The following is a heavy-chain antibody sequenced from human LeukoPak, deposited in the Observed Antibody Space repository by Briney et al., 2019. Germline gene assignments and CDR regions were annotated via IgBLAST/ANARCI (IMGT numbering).Heavy chain of an antibody. CDR2: INHSGST. CDR3: ARRPGGSGIGLYHWFDP. D-gene: IGHD3-10*01. CDR1: GGSFSGYY. V-gene: IGHV4-34*01. J-gene: IGHJ5*02. Sequence: SETLSLTCAAYGGSFSGYYWSWIRQPPGKGLEWIGEINHSGSTNYNPSLKSRVTISVDTSKNQFSLKLSSVTAADTAVYYCARRPGGSGIGLYHWFDPWGQGTLVTVSS.